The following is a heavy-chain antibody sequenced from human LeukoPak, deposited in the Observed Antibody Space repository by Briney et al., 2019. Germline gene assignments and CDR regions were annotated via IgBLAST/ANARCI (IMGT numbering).Heavy chain of an antibody. J-gene: IGHJ5*02. Sequence: GASVTVSCKASGYTFTGYYMHWVRQAPGQGREWMGWINPNSGGTNYAQKFQGRVTMTRDTSISTAYMELSRLRSDDTAVYYCARVGDGYNSEGDWFDPWGQGTLVTVSS. V-gene: IGHV1-2*02. D-gene: IGHD5-24*01. CDR2: INPNSGGT. CDR1: GYTFTGYY. CDR3: ARVGDGYNSEGDWFDP.